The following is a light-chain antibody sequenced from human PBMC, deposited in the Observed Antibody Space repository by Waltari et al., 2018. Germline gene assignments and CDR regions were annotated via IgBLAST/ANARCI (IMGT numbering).Light chain of an antibody. J-gene: IGLJ3*02. Sequence: QSVLTPPPSASATPGHTVSISCSRSTSNIGRHLVYWYQHLPGKPPTLLIYRNSQRPSGVPDRFSGSKSGTSASLAISGLRSEDEADYYCATWDDSLSGWMFGGGTKLTVL. CDR2: RNS. V-gene: IGLV1-47*01. CDR3: ATWDDSLSGWM. CDR1: TSNIGRHL.